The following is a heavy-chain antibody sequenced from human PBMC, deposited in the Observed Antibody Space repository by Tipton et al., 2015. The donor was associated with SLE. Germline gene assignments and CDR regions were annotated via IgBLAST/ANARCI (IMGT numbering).Heavy chain of an antibody. CDR1: GGPISSGGYY. CDR3: ARVSGYDSSYFDY. V-gene: IGHV4-31*03. J-gene: IGHJ4*02. Sequence: TLSLTCTVSGGPISSGGYYWSWIRQHPGKGLEWIGYIYYSGSTYYNPSLKSRVTISVDTSKNQFSLKLSPVTAADTAVYYCARVSGYDSSYFDYWGQGTLVTVSS. D-gene: IGHD3-22*01. CDR2: IYYSGST.